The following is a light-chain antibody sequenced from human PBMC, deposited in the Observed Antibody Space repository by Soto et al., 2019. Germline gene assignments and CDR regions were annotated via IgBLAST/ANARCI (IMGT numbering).Light chain of an antibody. Sequence: QAVVTQPPSASGTPGQRVTISCSGSSCNIGSNYVYWYQQLPGTAPKLLIYRNNQRPSGVPDRFSGSKSGTSASLAISGLRSEDEADYYCAAWDDSLSGHVVFGGGTKVTVL. CDR3: AAWDDSLSGHVV. J-gene: IGLJ2*01. V-gene: IGLV1-47*01. CDR1: SCNIGSNY. CDR2: RNN.